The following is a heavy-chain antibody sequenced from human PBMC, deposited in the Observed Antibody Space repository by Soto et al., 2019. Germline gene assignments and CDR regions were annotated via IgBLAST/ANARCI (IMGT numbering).Heavy chain of an antibody. D-gene: IGHD6-19*01. J-gene: IGHJ3*02. CDR1: GYTLTELS. V-gene: IGHV1-24*01. CDR3: ATTDSSGWQNDAFDI. CDR2: FDPEDGET. Sequence: ASVKVSCKVSGYTLTELSMHWVRQAPGKGLEWMGGFDPEDGETIYAQKFQGRVTMTEDTSTDTAYMELSSLRSEDTAVYYCATTDSSGWQNDAFDIWGQGTMVTVSS.